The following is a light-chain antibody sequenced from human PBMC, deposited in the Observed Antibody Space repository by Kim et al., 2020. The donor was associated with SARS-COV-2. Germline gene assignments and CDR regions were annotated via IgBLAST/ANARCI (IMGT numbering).Light chain of an antibody. CDR3: QHSEM. V-gene: IGKV1-5*03. CDR2: EAS. CDR1: QSISTW. Sequence: YTLSASVGDRVTITFRASQSISTWLAWYQQKPGKAPKPVIYEASSLQSGVPSRFSGSGSGTEFTLTISSLQPDDFATYYCQHSEMFGQGTKVDIK. J-gene: IGKJ1*01.